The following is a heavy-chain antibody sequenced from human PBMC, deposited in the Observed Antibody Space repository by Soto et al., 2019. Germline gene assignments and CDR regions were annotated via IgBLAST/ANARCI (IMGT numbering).Heavy chain of an antibody. J-gene: IGHJ6*02. V-gene: IGHV3-21*01. D-gene: IGHD3-22*01. CDR3: ARDYDGSDYYPTGGMDV. Sequence: GGSLRLSCAASGFTLSHYSMNWVRQTPRKGLEWVARLSRSGTYIYYADSVRGRLTISRDNAKNSLSLQMNSLRAEDTAVYHCARDYDGSDYYPTGGMDVWGQGTTVTVSS. CDR1: GFTLSHYS. CDR2: LSRSGTYI.